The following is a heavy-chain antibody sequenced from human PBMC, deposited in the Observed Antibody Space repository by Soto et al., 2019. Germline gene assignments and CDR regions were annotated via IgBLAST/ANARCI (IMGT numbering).Heavy chain of an antibody. V-gene: IGHV4-34*01. Sequence: QVQLQQWGAGLLKPSETLSLTCAVYGGSFSGYYWSWIRQPPGKGLEWIGEINHSGSTNYNPSLTSRITIAVDTSKNQFSLKLSSVTAADTAVYYCARGGNSGYVWWGQGTLVTVSS. D-gene: IGHD5-12*01. CDR1: GGSFSGYY. CDR3: ARGGNSGYVW. CDR2: INHSGST. J-gene: IGHJ4*02.